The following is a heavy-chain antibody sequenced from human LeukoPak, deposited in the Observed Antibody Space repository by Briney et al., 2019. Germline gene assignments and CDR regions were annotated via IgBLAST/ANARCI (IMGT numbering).Heavy chain of an antibody. D-gene: IGHD2-15*01. V-gene: IGHV3-21*04. CDR1: GFTFISYS. Sequence: GGALRLSCAPSGFTFISYSMNWVRQAPGKGLEWVSSISSSSRYIYYADSAKGPFTISRDNAKNSLYLQLNSLRAEDTAVYYCAKGGRAAHSFDYWGQGTLVTVSS. J-gene: IGHJ4*02. CDR2: ISSSSRYI. CDR3: AKGGRAAHSFDY.